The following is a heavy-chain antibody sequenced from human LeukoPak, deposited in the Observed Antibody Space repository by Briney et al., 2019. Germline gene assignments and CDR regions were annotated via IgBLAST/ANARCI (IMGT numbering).Heavy chain of an antibody. CDR3: ARATYYYDSSGYYPPLDC. CDR2: IYYSGST. D-gene: IGHD3-22*01. V-gene: IGHV4-59*01. CDR1: GGSISSYY. Sequence: PSETLSLTCTVSGGSISSYYWSWIRQPPGKGLEWIGYIYYSGSTNYNPSLKSRVTISVDTSKNQFSLKLSSVTAADTAVYYCARATYYYDSSGYYPPLDCWGQGTLVTVSS. J-gene: IGHJ4*02.